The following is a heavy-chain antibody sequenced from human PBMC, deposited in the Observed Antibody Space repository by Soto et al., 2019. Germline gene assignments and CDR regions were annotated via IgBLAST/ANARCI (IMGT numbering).Heavy chain of an antibody. Sequence: EVQLVESGGGLVQPGGSLRLSCAASGFTFSSYWMSWVRQAPGKGLEWVANIKQDGSEKYYVDSVKGRFTISRDNAKNSLCLQMNSLRAEDTAVYYCARYILGYCSGGSCPPINWGRYYYYYMDVWGKGTTVTVSS. CDR3: ARYILGYCSGGSCPPINWGRYYYYYMDV. V-gene: IGHV3-7*01. J-gene: IGHJ6*03. CDR1: GFTFSSYW. CDR2: IKQDGSEK. D-gene: IGHD2-15*01.